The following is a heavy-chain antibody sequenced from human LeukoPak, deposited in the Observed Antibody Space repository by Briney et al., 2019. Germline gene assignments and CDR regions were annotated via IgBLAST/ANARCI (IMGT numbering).Heavy chain of an antibody. D-gene: IGHD3-22*01. Sequence: GRSLRLSCAASGFTFSSYGMHWVRQAPGKGLEWVAVISYDGSNKYYADSVKGRFTISRDNSKNTLYLQMNSLRAEDTAVYYCARDYYDSSGYYYWGQGTLVTVSS. CDR3: ARDYYDSSGYYY. CDR1: GFTFSSYG. CDR2: ISYDGSNK. J-gene: IGHJ4*02. V-gene: IGHV3-30*03.